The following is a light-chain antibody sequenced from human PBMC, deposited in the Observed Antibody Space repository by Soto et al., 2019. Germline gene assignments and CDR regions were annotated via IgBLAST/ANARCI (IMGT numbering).Light chain of an antibody. CDR1: QSVSSSY. CDR2: GAS. CDR3: QLYDSSPRT. J-gene: IGKJ1*01. V-gene: IGKV3-20*01. Sequence: EIVLTQSPGTLSLSPGERATLSFRASQSVSSSYLAWYQQKPGQAPRLLIYGASSRATGIPDRFSGSGSGTDFTLTISRLEPEDFAVYYCQLYDSSPRTFGQGTKVEIK.